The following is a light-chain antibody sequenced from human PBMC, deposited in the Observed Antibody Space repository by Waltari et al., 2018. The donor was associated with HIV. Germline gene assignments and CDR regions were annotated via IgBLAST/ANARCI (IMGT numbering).Light chain of an antibody. J-gene: IGLJ2*01. V-gene: IGLV2-23*02. CDR2: EVS. CDR3: CSYAGSRV. CDR1: SSDVGSYNF. Sequence: QSALTQPASVSGSPGQSITISCTGTSSDVGSYNFVSWYQQHPGKAPKPMIYEVSKRPSGVSNRFSGSKSGNTASLTISGLQAEDEADYYCCSYAGSRVFGGGTKLTVL.